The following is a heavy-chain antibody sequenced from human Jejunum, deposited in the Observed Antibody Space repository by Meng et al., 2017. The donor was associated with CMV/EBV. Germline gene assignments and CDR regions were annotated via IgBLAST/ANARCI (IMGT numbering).Heavy chain of an antibody. CDR3: ARDIYGEDDWFDP. J-gene: IGHJ5*02. CDR2: ISTYNGNT. V-gene: IGHV1-18*04. Sequence: SEYTFTDYYMQWVRQAPGQGLEWMGWISTYNGNTKYAEKFQGRVTMSTDTSTRTVYMELRSLRSDDTAVYYCARDIYGEDDWFDPWGLGTLVTVSS. CDR1: EYTFTDYY. D-gene: IGHD4-17*01.